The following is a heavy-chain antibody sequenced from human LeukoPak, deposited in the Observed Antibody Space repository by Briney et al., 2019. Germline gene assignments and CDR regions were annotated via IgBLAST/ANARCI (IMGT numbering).Heavy chain of an antibody. Sequence: ASVKVSCKASGYTFTGYYMHWVRQAPGQGVEWLGWISTYTGITHYAENFKDRINTTADTSTTTAYMELRGLRHDDTAISYCARDSDYAGDGYGDWLDPWGQGSLVMVTS. CDR2: ISTYTGIT. V-gene: IGHV1-18*04. D-gene: IGHD2-21*01. CDR1: GYTFTGYY. J-gene: IGHJ5*02. CDR3: ARDSDYAGDGYGDWLDP.